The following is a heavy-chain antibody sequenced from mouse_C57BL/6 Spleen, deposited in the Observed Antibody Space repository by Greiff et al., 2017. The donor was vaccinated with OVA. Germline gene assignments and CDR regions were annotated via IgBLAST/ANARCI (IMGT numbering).Heavy chain of an antibody. J-gene: IGHJ3*01. Sequence: EVKLMESGGGLVQPGGSMKLSCVASGFTFSNYWMNWVRQSPEKGLEWVAQIRLKSDNYATHYAESVKGRFTISRDDSKSSVYLQMNNLRAEDTGIYYCTAAYYSNYGFAYWGQGTLVTVSA. CDR1: GFTFSNYW. CDR2: IRLKSDNYAT. CDR3: TAAYYSNYGFAY. D-gene: IGHD2-5*01. V-gene: IGHV6-3*01.